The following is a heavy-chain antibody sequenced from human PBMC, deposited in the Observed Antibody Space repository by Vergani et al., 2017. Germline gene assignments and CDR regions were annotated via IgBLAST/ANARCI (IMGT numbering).Heavy chain of an antibody. CDR3: ARDIWYYYGSRFSRLYYFYY. J-gene: IGHJ4*02. CDR1: GFTFSSYW. V-gene: IGHV3-7*03. D-gene: IGHD3-10*01. CDR2: IKQDGSEK. Sequence: EVQLVESGGGLVQPGGSLRLSCAASGFTFSSYWMSWVRQAPGKGLEWVANIKQDGSEKYYVDSVKGRFTISRDNDKNSLYLQMNSLRAEDTAVYYCARDIWYYYGSRFSRLYYFYYWGQGTLVTVSS.